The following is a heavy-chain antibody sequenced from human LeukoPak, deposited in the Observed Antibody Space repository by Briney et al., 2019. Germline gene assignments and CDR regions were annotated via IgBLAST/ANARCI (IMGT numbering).Heavy chain of an antibody. CDR3: ARGRLVSTGGHFDY. D-gene: IGHD5/OR15-5a*01. CDR1: GSSISSGYY. CDR2: IYYSGTT. J-gene: IGHJ4*02. Sequence: SETLSLTCDVSGSSISSGYYGGWIRQPPGKGLEWIGSIYYSGTTYYNPSPKSRVTISIDTSKNQFSLKLSSVTAADTGVYYCARGRLVSTGGHFDYWGQGTLVTVSS. V-gene: IGHV4-38-2*01.